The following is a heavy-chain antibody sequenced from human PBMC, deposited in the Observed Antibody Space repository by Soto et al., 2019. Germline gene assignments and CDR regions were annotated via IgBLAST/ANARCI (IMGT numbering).Heavy chain of an antibody. D-gene: IGHD5-18*01. Sequence: QLQLQESGPGLVKPSETLSLTCTVSGGSISSSSYYWDWIRQPPGKGLEWIGSIYYGGSTYYNPSLRARVTISCDTSTSQFSLKLSSVTAADTAGYYCAPSPHTAMVTDFDSWGQGTLVTVSS. CDR3: APSPHTAMVTDFDS. V-gene: IGHV4-39*01. CDR2: IYYGGST. CDR1: GGSISSSSYY. J-gene: IGHJ4*02.